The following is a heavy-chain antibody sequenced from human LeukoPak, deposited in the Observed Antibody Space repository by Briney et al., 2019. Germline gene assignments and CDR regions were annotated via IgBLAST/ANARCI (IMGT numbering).Heavy chain of an antibody. J-gene: IGHJ4*02. CDR1: GGTFSSYA. CDR3: ARETLYSGSPNFGY. CDR2: IIPILGIA. V-gene: IGHV1-69*04. D-gene: IGHD1-26*01. Sequence: GASVKVSCKASGGTFSSYAISWVRQAPGQGLEWMGRIIPILGIANYAQKFQGRVTITADKSTSTAYMELSSLRSEDTAVYYCARETLYSGSPNFGYWGQGTLVTVSS.